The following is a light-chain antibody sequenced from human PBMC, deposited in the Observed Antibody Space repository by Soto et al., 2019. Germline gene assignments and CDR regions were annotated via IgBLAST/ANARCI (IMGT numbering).Light chain of an antibody. J-gene: IGKJ1*01. V-gene: IGKV3-20*01. CDR1: QSVSSNY. Sequence: EIVLTQSPGTLSLSPGERATLYCRASQSVSSNYLAWYQQKPGQAPKVLIYRASIRATGIPDRFTGSGSGTDFTLTISRLEPEDFAVYYCQQYNNWPKTFGQGTKVDI. CDR2: RAS. CDR3: QQYNNWPKT.